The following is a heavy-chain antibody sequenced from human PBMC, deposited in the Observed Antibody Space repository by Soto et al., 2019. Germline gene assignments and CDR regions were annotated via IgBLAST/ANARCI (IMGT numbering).Heavy chain of an antibody. CDR3: ARAQRRMVRGVNIPRYYGMDV. CDR1: GGSISSSNW. D-gene: IGHD3-10*01. V-gene: IGHV4-4*02. J-gene: IGHJ6*02. CDR2: IYHSGIT. Sequence: SETLSLTCAVSGGSISSSNWWIWVRQPPGKGLEGIGEIYHSGITNYNPSLKSRVTISVDKSTNQFSLKLSSVTAADTAVYYCARAQRRMVRGVNIPRYYGMDVCGRGTTVTVSS.